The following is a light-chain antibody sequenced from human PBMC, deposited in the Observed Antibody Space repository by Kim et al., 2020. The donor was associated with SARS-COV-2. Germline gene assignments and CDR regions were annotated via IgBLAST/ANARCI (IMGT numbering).Light chain of an antibody. CDR3: QSRDSGGNVV. V-gene: IGLV3-19*01. J-gene: IGLJ2*01. CDR1: SLRSYY. CDR2: GRN. Sequence: SSELTQDPAVSVALGQTVRITCQGDSLRSYYATWYQQKPRQAPLLVIFGRNNRPSGIPDRFSGSTSGKTASLTISGAQAEDEADFYCQSRDSGGNVVFGGGTKLTVL.